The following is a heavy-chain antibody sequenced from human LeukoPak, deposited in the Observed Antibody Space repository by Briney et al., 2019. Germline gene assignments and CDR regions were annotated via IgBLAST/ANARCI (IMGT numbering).Heavy chain of an antibody. Sequence: PSETLSLTCTVFGGSISSSSYYWGWIRQPPGKGLEWIGTIYYSGSTYYNPSLKSRVTISLDTSKNQFSLKLSSVTAADTAVHYCAGRPSGYTDWGQGTLVTVSS. CDR3: AGRPSGYTD. V-gene: IGHV4-39*01. J-gene: IGHJ1*01. D-gene: IGHD3-22*01. CDR1: GGSISSSSYY. CDR2: IYYSGST.